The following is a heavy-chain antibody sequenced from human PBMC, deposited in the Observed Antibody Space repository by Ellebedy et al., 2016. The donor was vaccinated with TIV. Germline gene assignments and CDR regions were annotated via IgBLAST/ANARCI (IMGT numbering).Heavy chain of an antibody. CDR1: GFTFSYYS. Sequence: GESLKISCAASGFTFSYYSVTWVRQAPGRGLEWVASISSSSTYIYYADSVQGRFTISRDNAKNSLYLQMNSLRAEDTGVYYCARDHIEKATITGCDYWGQGTLVTVSS. J-gene: IGHJ4*02. CDR3: ARDHIEKATITGCDY. V-gene: IGHV3-21*01. D-gene: IGHD5-24*01. CDR2: ISSSSTYI.